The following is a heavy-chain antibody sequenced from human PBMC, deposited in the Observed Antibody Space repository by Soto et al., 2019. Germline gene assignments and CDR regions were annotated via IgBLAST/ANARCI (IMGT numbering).Heavy chain of an antibody. J-gene: IGHJ4*02. CDR2: IYYTGST. V-gene: IGHV4-59*01. CDR3: ARQPGYYDILTGYSAYYFDY. CDR1: GVSISSYY. D-gene: IGHD3-9*01. Sequence: PSETLSLTCTVSGVSISSYYWNWIRQTPGKGLEWIGYIYYTGSTYYNPSLRSRVTMSIDTSQSQFSLNLASVTTADTAVYYCARQPGYYDILTGYSAYYFDYWGQGTPVTVPQ.